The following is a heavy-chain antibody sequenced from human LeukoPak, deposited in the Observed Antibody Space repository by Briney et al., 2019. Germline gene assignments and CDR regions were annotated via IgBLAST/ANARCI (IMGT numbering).Heavy chain of an antibody. D-gene: IGHD1-26*01. CDR1: GFTFSNYW. CDR3: ARGTSGRNYFFDY. CDR2: IYSDGSST. J-gene: IGHJ4*02. V-gene: IGHV3-74*01. Sequence: PGGSLRLSCAASGFTFSNYWMHWVRQAPGKGLVWVSHIYSDGSSTNYADSVKGRFTISRDNAKNTLYLQMNSLTAKDTAVYYCARGTSGRNYFFDYWGQGTLVSVSS.